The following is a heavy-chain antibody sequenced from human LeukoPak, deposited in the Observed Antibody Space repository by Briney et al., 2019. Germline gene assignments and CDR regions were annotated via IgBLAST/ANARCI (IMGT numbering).Heavy chain of an antibody. J-gene: IGHJ4*02. CDR1: GFTFSNYA. D-gene: IGHD2-21*01. Sequence: GGSLRLSRAASGFTFSNYAMSWVRQAPGKGLEWLPTISGSGGSTYYADSVKGRFTISRDNSKNTVYLQMKSLRVEATAVYYCAKGLSAAGDYYFAYWGQGALVTVSS. CDR3: AKGLSAAGDYYFAY. CDR2: ISGSGGST. V-gene: IGHV3-23*01.